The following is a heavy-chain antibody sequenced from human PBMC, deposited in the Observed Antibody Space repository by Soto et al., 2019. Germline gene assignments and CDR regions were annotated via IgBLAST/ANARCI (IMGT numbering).Heavy chain of an antibody. CDR2: MYFSGST. CDR1: GGSISSYY. V-gene: IGHV4-59*08. J-gene: IGHJ5*02. D-gene: IGHD2-21*02. CDR3: ATQRDCYGAACFTGRWFDP. Sequence: PSETLSLTCTVSGGSISSYYWSWIRQPPGKGLEWIGYMYFSGSTNYNPSLKSRVTISVDTSKNQFSLKLTSVTAADTAVYYCATQRDCYGAACFTGRWFDPSGHGTLLTVSS.